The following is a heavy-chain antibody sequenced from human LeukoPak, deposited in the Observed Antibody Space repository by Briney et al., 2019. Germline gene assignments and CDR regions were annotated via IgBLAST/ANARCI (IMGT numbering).Heavy chain of an antibody. V-gene: IGHV3-30-3*01. D-gene: IGHD5-18*01. J-gene: IGHJ4*02. Sequence: PVGSLRLSCAASGFTFSSYAMHWVRHAPGKRLGRVAVISYDGSNNYSEDSVKGRSTITRDNCKTTLYLQMNSPRAADTAVYYCARDGIRYFEYWGQGTLVTVSP. CDR2: ISYDGSNN. CDR3: ARDGIRYFEY. CDR1: GFTFSSYA.